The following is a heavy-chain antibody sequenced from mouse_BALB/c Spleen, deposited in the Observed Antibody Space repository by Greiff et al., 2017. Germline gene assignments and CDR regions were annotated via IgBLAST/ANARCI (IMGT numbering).Heavy chain of an antibody. CDR2: ISYSGST. V-gene: IGHV3-8*02. CDR3: ASHYYGSSYAWFAY. D-gene: IGHD1-1*01. Sequence: EVQLQQSGPSLVKPSQTLSLTCSVTGDSITSGYWNWIRKFPGNKLEYMGYISYSGSTYYNPSLKSRISITRDTSKNQYYLQLNSVTTEDTATYYCASHYYGSSYAWFAYWGQGTLVTVSA. J-gene: IGHJ3*01. CDR1: GDSITSGY.